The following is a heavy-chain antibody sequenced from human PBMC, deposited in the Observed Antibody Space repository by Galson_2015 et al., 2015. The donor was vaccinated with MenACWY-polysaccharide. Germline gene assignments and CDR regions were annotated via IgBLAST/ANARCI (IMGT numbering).Heavy chain of an antibody. CDR1: GFTFGSYG. CDR3: AKVSVGATEVDY. V-gene: IGHV3-30*18. J-gene: IGHJ4*02. CDR2: IPYDGSNK. D-gene: IGHD1-26*01. Sequence: ALRLCCAASGFTFGSYGMHWGGQAAGKGLEWVTVIPYDGSNKYYADSVKGRFTISRDNSKNTLYLQMNSLRAEDTAVYYCAKVSVGATEVDYWGQGTLVTVSS.